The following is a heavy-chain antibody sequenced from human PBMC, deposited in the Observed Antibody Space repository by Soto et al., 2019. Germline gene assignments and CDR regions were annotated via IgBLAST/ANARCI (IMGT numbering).Heavy chain of an antibody. J-gene: IGHJ6*02. Sequence: GGSLRLSCAGSGFTFSSYAMSWVRQAPGTGLDWVSALGGSGVSTYYADCVKGRFTISRDSSKDTLYLQMNSLRAEDTAVYYCARYCSSTSCSPYYHYGMDVWGQGTTVTVSS. D-gene: IGHD2-2*01. CDR1: GFTFSSYA. CDR2: LGGSGVST. CDR3: ARYCSSTSCSPYYHYGMDV. V-gene: IGHV3-23*01.